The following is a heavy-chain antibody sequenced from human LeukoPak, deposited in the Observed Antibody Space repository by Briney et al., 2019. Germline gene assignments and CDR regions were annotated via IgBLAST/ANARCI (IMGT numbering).Heavy chain of an antibody. CDR2: INSDGSST. Sequence: GGSLRLSCAAYGFTFSSYSMHWGRQAPGKGLVWVSRINSDGSSTSYADSVKGRFTISRDNAKNTLYLQMNSLRAEDTAVYYCARCGGSCYLIDYWGQGTLVTVSS. CDR3: ARCGGSCYLIDY. D-gene: IGHD2-15*01. CDR1: GFTFSSYS. V-gene: IGHV3-74*01. J-gene: IGHJ4*02.